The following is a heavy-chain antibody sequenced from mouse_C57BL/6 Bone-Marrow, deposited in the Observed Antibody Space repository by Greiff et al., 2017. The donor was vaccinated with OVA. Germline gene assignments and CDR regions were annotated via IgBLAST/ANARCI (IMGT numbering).Heavy chain of an antibody. Sequence: QVQLQQSGPELVKPGASVKISCKASGYAFSSSWMNWVKQRPGKGLEWIGRIYPGDGDTNYNGKFKGKATLTADKSSSTAYMQLSSLTSEDSAVYFCARYGGIGNYGYWGQGTTLTVSS. J-gene: IGHJ2*01. CDR3: ARYGGIGNYGY. V-gene: IGHV1-82*01. CDR2: IYPGDGDT. CDR1: GYAFSSSW. D-gene: IGHD2-1*01.